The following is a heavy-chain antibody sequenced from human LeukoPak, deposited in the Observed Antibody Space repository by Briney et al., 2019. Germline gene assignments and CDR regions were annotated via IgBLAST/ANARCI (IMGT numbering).Heavy chain of an antibody. CDR3: ARDGARGGYSYIYYYMDV. J-gene: IGHJ6*03. CDR2: ISSSSSTI. Sequence: GGSLRLSCAASGFTFSSYSMNWVRQAPGKGLEWVSYISSSSSTIYYADSVKGRFTISRDNAKNSLYLQMNSLRAEDTAVYYCARDGARGGYSYIYYYMDVWGKGTTVTVSS. D-gene: IGHD5-18*01. CDR1: GFTFSSYS. V-gene: IGHV3-48*01.